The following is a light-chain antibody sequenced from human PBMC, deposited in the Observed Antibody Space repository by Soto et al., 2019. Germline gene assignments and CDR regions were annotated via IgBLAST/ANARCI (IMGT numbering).Light chain of an antibody. CDR2: GAS. J-gene: IGKJ2*01. Sequence: EIVMTQSPATLSVSPGERATLSCRASQSVSSSLGWYQQKPGQAPRLLIYGASTRATGITARFSGSVSGTDFTLTISSLQSEDFAVYYCQQYYNWPYTFGQGTKLEIK. CDR1: QSVSSS. CDR3: QQYYNWPYT. V-gene: IGKV3-15*01.